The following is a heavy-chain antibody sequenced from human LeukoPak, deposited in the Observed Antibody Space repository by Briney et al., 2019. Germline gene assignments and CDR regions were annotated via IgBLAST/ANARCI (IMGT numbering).Heavy chain of an antibody. CDR1: GDSISSGGYS. CDR3: ARGRGYCSSTSCYFGWFDP. V-gene: IGHV4-30-2*01. Sequence: SETPSLTCAVSGDSISSGGYSWSWIRQPPGKGLEWIGYVYHSGSTYYNPSLKSRVTISVDTSKNQFSLKLSSVTAADTAVYYCARGRGYCSSTSCYFGWFDPWGQGTLVTVSS. CDR2: VYHSGST. D-gene: IGHD2-2*01. J-gene: IGHJ5*02.